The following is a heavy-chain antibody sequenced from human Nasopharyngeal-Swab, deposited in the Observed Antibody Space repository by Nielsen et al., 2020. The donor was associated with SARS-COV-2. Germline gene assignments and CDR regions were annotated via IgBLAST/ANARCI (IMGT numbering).Heavy chain of an antibody. J-gene: IGHJ4*02. CDR3: ATPRGFSGYGYGY. CDR1: GFTVSSNY. CDR2: IYSGGST. D-gene: IGHD5-12*01. V-gene: IGHV3-66*04. Sequence: GESLKISCAASGFTVSSNYMSWVRQAPGKGLEWVSVIYSGGSTYYADSVKGRFTISRDNSKNTLYLQMNSLRADDTAVYYCATPRGFSGYGYGYWGQGNLVTVSS.